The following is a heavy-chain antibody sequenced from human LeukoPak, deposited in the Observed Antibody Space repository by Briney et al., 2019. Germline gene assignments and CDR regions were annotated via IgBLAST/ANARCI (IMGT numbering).Heavy chain of an antibody. CDR2: FDPEDGET. CDR1: GYTLTELS. J-gene: IGHJ4*02. V-gene: IGHV1-24*01. CDR3: ARSLTGDHDY. D-gene: IGHD1-20*01. Sequence: GASVKVSCKVSGYTLTELSMHWVRQAPGKGLEWMGGFDPEDGETIYAQKLQGRVTMTTDTSTSTAYMELRSLRSDDTAVYYCARSLTGDHDYWGQGTLVTVSS.